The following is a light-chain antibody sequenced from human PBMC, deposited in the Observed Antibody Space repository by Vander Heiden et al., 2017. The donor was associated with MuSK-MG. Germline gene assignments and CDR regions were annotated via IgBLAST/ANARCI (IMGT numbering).Light chain of an antibody. V-gene: IGKV3-20*01. CDR3: QQYGSSLWT. CDR2: DAS. CDR1: PSVSSSY. Sequence: FPQSLRLLSSAPGASATPACRSSPSVSSSYLAGYQQKPGQQPRLLIYDASCRATGIPDRFSGSGSGTDFTITISRLEPEDFAVYYCQQYGSSLWTFGQGTKVEIK. J-gene: IGKJ1*01.